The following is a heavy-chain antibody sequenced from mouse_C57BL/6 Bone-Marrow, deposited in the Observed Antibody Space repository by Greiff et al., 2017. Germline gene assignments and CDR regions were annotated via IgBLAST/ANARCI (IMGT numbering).Heavy chain of an antibody. D-gene: IGHD2-3*01. CDR3: ASSYDGYFYYYAMDD. J-gene: IGHJ4*01. CDR2: ISYDGSN. V-gene: IGHV3-6*01. CDR1: GYSITSGYY. Sequence: EVKLMESGPGLVKPSQSLSLTCSVTGYSITSGYYWNWIRQFPGNKLEWMGYISYDGSNNYKPSLKNRISITRDTAKNQFFLKLNSVTTEDTATYYCASSYDGYFYYYAMDDWGQGTSVTVSS.